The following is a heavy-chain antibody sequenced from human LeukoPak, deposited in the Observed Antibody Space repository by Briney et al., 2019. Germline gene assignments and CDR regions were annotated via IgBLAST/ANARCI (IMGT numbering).Heavy chain of an antibody. D-gene: IGHD3-9*01. CDR2: ISSSSSYI. CDR1: GFTFSSYS. Sequence: GGSLRLSCAASGFTFSSYSMNWVRQAPGKGLEWVSSISSSSSYIYYADSVKGRFTISRDNAKNSLYLQMNSLRAEDTAVYYCAREGVYYDILTGYYNYYGMDVWGQGTTVTVSS. CDR3: AREGVYYDILTGYYNYYGMDV. V-gene: IGHV3-21*01. J-gene: IGHJ6*02.